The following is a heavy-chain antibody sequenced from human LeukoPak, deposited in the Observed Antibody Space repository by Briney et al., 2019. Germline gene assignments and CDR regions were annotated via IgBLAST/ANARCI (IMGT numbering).Heavy chain of an antibody. CDR1: GFTFGDYA. D-gene: IGHD3-9*01. V-gene: IGHV3-49*04. Sequence: GGSLRLSCTASGFTFGDYAMSWVRQAPGKGLEWVGFIRSKAYGGTTEYAASVKGRFTISRDDSKSIAYLQMNSLKTEGTAVYYCTRDDILTHWGQGTLVTVSS. CDR2: IRSKAYGGTT. CDR3: TRDDILTH. J-gene: IGHJ4*02.